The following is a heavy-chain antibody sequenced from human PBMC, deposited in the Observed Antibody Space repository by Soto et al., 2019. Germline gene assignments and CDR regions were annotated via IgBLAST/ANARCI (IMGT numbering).Heavy chain of an antibody. J-gene: IGHJ6*02. Sequence: ASVKVSCKASRGIFSSYAISWVRQAPGQGLEWMGGIIPIFGTANYAQKFQGRVTITADESTSTAYMELSSLRSEDTAVYYCARARRAARNYYYGMDVWGQGTTVTVSS. V-gene: IGHV1-69*13. D-gene: IGHD6-13*01. CDR3: ARARRAARNYYYGMDV. CDR2: IIPIFGTA. CDR1: RGIFSSYA.